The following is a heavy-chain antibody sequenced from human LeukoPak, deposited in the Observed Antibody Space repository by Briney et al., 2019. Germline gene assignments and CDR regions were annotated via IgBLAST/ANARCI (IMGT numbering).Heavy chain of an antibody. D-gene: IGHD6-13*01. CDR2: ISSSSSYI. V-gene: IGHV3-21*01. Sequence: GGSLRLSCAASGFIFSDFGIHWVRQAPGKGLEWVSSISSSSSYIYYADSVKGRFTVSRDNAKNSLYLQMNSLRAEDTAVYYCARVIAAAGMGYYFDYWGQGTLVTVSS. J-gene: IGHJ4*02. CDR1: GFIFSDFG. CDR3: ARVIAAAGMGYYFDY.